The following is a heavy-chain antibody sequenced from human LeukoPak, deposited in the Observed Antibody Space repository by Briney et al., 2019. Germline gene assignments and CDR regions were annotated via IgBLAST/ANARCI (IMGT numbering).Heavy chain of an antibody. CDR3: ARDPDHDSGVDY. J-gene: IGHJ4*02. Sequence: SVKVSCKASGGTFSSYAISWVRQAPGQGLEWMGGIIPIFGTANYAQKFQGRVTITADESTSTAYMELSSLRSEDTAVYYCARDPDHDSGVDYWGQGTLVTVSS. CDR1: GGTFSSYA. CDR2: IIPIFGTA. D-gene: IGHD4-17*01. V-gene: IGHV1-69*13.